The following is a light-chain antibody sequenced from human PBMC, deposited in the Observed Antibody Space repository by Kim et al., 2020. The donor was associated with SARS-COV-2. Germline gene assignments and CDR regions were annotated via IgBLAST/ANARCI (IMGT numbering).Light chain of an antibody. J-gene: IGKJ4*01. CDR2: SAS. CDR3: QQLHGYPLT. CDR1: QGISSY. V-gene: IGKV1-9*01. Sequence: ASVGDRGTITCRASQGISSYLAWYQQKPGLAPKVLIYSASTLQSGVPSRFSGSGSGTDFTLTINSLQPEDFATYYCQQLHGYPLTFGGGTKVDIK.